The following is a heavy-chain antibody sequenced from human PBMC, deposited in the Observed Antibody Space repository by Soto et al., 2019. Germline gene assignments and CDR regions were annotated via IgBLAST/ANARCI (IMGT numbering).Heavy chain of an antibody. J-gene: IGHJ5*02. D-gene: IGHD3-22*01. CDR3: ASYYCCAGPWGLFDL. CDR2: MYYSGGN. Sequence: LSLTCTVSGGSISSGGYYWSWIRQHPGKGLEWIGYMYYSGGNYYNPSLRSRITISVDPSKNQFSLKLSSVTAADTAVYYCASYYCCAGPWGLFDLWGQGTLVTVSS. V-gene: IGHV4-31*03. CDR1: GGSISSGGYY.